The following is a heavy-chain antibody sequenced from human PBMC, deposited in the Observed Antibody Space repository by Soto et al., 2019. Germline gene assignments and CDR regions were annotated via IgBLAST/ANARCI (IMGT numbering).Heavy chain of an antibody. CDR1: GYTFTSYG. Sequence: ASVKVSCKASGYTFTSYGINWMRQAPGQGLEWMGWISGNGGQTNYAQNLQGRVTMTKDTSTSTAYMELKSLGSDDTAVYYCARRSHCGGDCTSDYWGQGTLVTVSS. V-gene: IGHV1-18*01. CDR2: ISGNGGQT. CDR3: ARRSHCGGDCTSDY. J-gene: IGHJ4*02. D-gene: IGHD2-21*01.